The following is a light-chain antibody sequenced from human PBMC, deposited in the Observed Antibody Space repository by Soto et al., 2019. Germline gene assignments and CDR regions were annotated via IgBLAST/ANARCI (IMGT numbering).Light chain of an antibody. Sequence: EIVLTQSPGTLSLSPGERATLSCRASQSVSSSYLAWYQQKPGQAPRLLIYGASSRATGIPDRFSGSGSGTDFTLTISRLEPEDFAVYYCQQYGSSPTTFGPGKKVDIK. CDR2: GAS. CDR3: QQYGSSPTT. V-gene: IGKV3-20*01. CDR1: QSVSSSY. J-gene: IGKJ3*01.